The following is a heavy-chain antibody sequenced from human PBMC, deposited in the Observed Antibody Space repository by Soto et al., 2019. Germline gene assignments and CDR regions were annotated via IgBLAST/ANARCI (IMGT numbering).Heavy chain of an antibody. V-gene: IGHV4-38-2*01. CDR1: GYSISSGYY. J-gene: IGHJ5*02. D-gene: IGHD3-10*01. Sequence: PSETLSLTCAVSGYSISSGYYWGWIRQPPGKGLEWIGSIYHSGSTYYNPSLKSRVTISVDTSKNQFSLKLSSVTAADTAVYYCAGSAREGIGELFIGDRNWFDPWGQGTLVTVSS. CDR2: IYHSGST. CDR3: AGSAREGIGELFIGDRNWFDP.